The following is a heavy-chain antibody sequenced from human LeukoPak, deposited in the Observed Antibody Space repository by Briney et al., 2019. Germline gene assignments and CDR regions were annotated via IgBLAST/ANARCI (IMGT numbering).Heavy chain of an antibody. V-gene: IGHV4-59*01. Sequence: PSETLSLTCTVSGGSISGYYWGWIRQPPRKGLEWIGSIYSSGETNYNPSLKSRVTVSVDTSKNQFSLKLSSVTAADTAVYYCARDHCTGGSCYSRPSEGFDSWGQGTLVTVSS. J-gene: IGHJ5*01. CDR1: GGSISGYY. CDR3: ARDHCTGGSCYSRPSEGFDS. CDR2: IYSSGET. D-gene: IGHD2-15*01.